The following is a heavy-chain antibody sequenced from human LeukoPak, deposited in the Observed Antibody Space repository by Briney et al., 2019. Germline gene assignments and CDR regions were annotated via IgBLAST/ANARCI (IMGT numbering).Heavy chain of an antibody. CDR2: IYYSGST. V-gene: IGHV4-59*01. Sequence: SETLSLTCTVSGGSISSYYWSWIRQPPGKGLEWIGYIYYSGSTNYNPSLKSRVTISVDTSKNQFSLKLSSVTAADTAVYYCARDRRLGYSSSWYWFDPWGQGTLVTVSS. J-gene: IGHJ5*02. CDR1: GGSISSYY. D-gene: IGHD6-13*01. CDR3: ARDRRLGYSSSWYWFDP.